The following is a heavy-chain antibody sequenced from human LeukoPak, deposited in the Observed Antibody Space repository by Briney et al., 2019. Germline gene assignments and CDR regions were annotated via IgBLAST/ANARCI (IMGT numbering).Heavy chain of an antibody. CDR3: ARAASGNTFGYYY. V-gene: IGHV3-48*02. J-gene: IGHJ4*02. Sequence: PGGSLTLFCAASGFTFSSYSMNWVSQAPGKGLEWVSYITGSSTTIYYADSVKGRFTNSRDNAKNSLYLQMNSLRDEDTAVYYCARAASGNTFGYYYWGKRTLVTVSS. CDR1: GFTFSSYS. CDR2: ITGSSTTI. D-gene: IGHD5-18*01.